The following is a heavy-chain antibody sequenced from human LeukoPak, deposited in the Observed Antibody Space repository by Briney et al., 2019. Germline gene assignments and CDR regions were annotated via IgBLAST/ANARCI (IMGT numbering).Heavy chain of an antibody. CDR2: ISGSGGST. J-gene: IGHJ4*02. D-gene: IGHD3-22*01. V-gene: IGHV3-23*01. CDR3: AKSSSGLFDY. Sequence: GGSLRLSCAASGFTFSSYAMSWVRQAPGKGLEWVSAISGSGGSTYCADCVEGGFTISRDNSKNTLYLQINSLSAEDTAVYYCAKSSSGLFDYWGQGTLVTVSS. CDR1: GFTFSSYA.